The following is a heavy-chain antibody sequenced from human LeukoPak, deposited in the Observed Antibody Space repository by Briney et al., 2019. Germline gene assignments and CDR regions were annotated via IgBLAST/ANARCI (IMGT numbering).Heavy chain of an antibody. CDR1: SGSISTSNYY. J-gene: IGHJ6*04. V-gene: IGHV4-39*07. CDR2: IFYSGST. Sequence: SETLSLTCTVSSGSISTSNYYWGWVRQPPGKALEWIGNIFYSGSTYYNPSLKSRVTISVDTSKNQFSLKLSSVTAADTAVYYCARDTEILMDVWGKGTTVTVSS. CDR3: ARDTEILMDV.